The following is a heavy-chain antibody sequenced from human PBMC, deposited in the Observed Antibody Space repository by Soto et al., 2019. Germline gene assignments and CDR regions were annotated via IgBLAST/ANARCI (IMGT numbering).Heavy chain of an antibody. J-gene: IGHJ4*02. Sequence: PSETLSLTSTVYGGSFSGYYWSWIRQPPGKGLEWIGEINHSGSTNYNPSLKSRVTISVDTSKNQFSLKLSSVTAADTAVYYCARGRVVHYGSGRNFDYWGQGTLVTVSS. CDR1: GGSFSGYY. CDR3: ARGRVVHYGSGRNFDY. D-gene: IGHD3-10*01. CDR2: INHSGST. V-gene: IGHV4-34*01.